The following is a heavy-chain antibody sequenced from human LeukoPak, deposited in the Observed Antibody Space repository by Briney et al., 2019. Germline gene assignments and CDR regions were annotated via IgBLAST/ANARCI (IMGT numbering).Heavy chain of an antibody. CDR3: YVSGWTEDIDN. V-gene: IGHV3-64D*06. Sequence: GGSLRLSCSASGITFSSHAMHWVRQAPGKGLEYVSAISDNGGMTFYADSVKGRFTISRDNSKNTLYLQMSSLRGEDTAVYYCYVSGWTEDIDNWGQGTLITVSS. CDR2: ISDNGGMT. J-gene: IGHJ4*02. CDR1: GITFSSHA. D-gene: IGHD6-19*01.